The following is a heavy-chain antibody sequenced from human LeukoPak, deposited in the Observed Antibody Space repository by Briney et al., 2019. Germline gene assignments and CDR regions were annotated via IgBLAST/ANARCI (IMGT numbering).Heavy chain of an antibody. CDR2: IYTSGST. V-gene: IGHV4-4*07. CDR3: AKMDGSAPYFFDY. Sequence: SETLSLTCTVSGGSISSYYWSWIRQPAGKGLEWIGRIYTSGSTNYNPSLTSRVTISVDKSQNQFSLKLSSVTAADTAMYYCAKMDGSAPYFFDYWGQGTLVTVSS. D-gene: IGHD5-24*01. J-gene: IGHJ4*02. CDR1: GGSISSYY.